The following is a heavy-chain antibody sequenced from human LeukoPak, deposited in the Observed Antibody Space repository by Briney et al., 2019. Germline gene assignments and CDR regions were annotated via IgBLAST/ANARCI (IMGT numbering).Heavy chain of an antibody. CDR1: GFTFSRSA. J-gene: IGHJ4*02. CDR2: ISYSGNT. D-gene: IGHD6-13*01. CDR3: VKGRISEDGLDF. Sequence: PGGSLRLSCAASGFTFSRSAMTWVRQTPGKGLEWVSSISYSGNTYYADSVKGRFTISRDNSKNMLYLQMNSLRAEDTAVYYCVKGRISEDGLDFWGQGTLVTVSS. V-gene: IGHV3-23*01.